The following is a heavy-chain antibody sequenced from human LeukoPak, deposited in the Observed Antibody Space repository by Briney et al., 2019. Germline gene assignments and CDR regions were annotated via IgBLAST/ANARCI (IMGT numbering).Heavy chain of an antibody. D-gene: IGHD4-17*01. V-gene: IGHV3-49*03. CDR1: GFTFGDYA. CDR3: ARAHVTTVTTYYPTAWFDP. Sequence: PGGSLRLSCTASGFTFGDYAVNWFRQAPGKGLEWVGFIRSKAYGGTTEYAASVKGRFTISRDDSKSIAYVQMNSLKTEDTAVYYCARAHVTTVTTYYPTAWFDPWGQGTLVTVSS. J-gene: IGHJ5*02. CDR2: IRSKAYGGTT.